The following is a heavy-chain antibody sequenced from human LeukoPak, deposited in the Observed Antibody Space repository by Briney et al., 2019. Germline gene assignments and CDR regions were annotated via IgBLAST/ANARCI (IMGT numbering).Heavy chain of an antibody. CDR3: ARATVTTTDNWFDP. Sequence: GASVKVSCKASGYTFTSYGISWVRQAPGQGLEWMGRIIPILGIANYAQKFQGRVTITADKSTSTAYMELSRLRSEDTAVYYCARATVTTTDNWFDPWGQGTLVTVSS. D-gene: IGHD4-17*01. CDR1: GYTFTSYG. CDR2: IIPILGIA. V-gene: IGHV1-69*04. J-gene: IGHJ5*02.